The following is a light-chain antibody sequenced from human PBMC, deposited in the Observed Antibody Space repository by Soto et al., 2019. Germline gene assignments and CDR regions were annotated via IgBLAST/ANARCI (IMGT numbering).Light chain of an antibody. CDR1: QSVSNNY. Sequence: SVLTQSPGTLSLSPGERATLSCRASQSVSNNYLAWFQQKGGQAPRLLIFGASSRAAGIPDRFSGSVSGTDFILTIGRLEREDFAVYYCQHYGSSWTFGQGTQVEI. CDR3: QHYGSSWT. J-gene: IGKJ1*01. CDR2: GAS. V-gene: IGKV3-20*01.